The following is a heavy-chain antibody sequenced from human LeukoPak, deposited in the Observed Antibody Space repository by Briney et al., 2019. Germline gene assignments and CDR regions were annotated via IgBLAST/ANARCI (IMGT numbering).Heavy chain of an antibody. D-gene: IGHD3-16*01. CDR3: ARSLRKNWFDP. CDR2: ISDSGGST. CDR1: GFTFSNYA. V-gene: IGHV3-23*01. J-gene: IGHJ5*02. Sequence: PGGSLRLSCAASGFTFSNYAMSWVRQAPGKGLEWVLGISDSGGSTYYADSVKGRFTISRDNSKNTLYLQMNSLRAEDTAVYYCARSLRKNWFDPWGQGTLVTVSS.